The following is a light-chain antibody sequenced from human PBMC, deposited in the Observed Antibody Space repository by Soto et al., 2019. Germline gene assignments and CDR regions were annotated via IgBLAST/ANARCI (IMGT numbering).Light chain of an antibody. V-gene: IGKV3-20*01. CDR3: QQYGVSPRT. CDR2: GAS. Sequence: EIVLTQSPDTLSLYTGERATLSCRASQSVSSSYLAWYQQRPGQAPRLLIYGASSRATGIPERFSGSGSGTDFSLTISRLEPEDFTVYYCQQYGVSPRTFGEGTKV. J-gene: IGKJ1*01. CDR1: QSVSSSY.